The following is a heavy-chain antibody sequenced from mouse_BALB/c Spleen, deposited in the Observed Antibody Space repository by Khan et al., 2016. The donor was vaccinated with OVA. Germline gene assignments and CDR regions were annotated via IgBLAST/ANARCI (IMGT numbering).Heavy chain of an antibody. CDR3: TRAGYGSFVN. J-gene: IGHJ3*01. CDR2: INPSNGGT. CDR1: GYTFTSYY. V-gene: IGHV1S81*02. Sequence: VQLQQSGAELVKPGASVKLSCKTSGYTFTSYYMYWVKQRPGQGLEWIGEINPSNGGTNFNEKFKSKATLTVDKSSSTAYMQLSSLTSEDSAVYYCTRAGYGSFVNWGQGTLVTVSA. D-gene: IGHD2-2*01.